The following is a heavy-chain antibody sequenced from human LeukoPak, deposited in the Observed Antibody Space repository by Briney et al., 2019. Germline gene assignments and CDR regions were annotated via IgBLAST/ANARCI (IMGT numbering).Heavy chain of an antibody. J-gene: IGHJ4*02. V-gene: IGHV3-30*02. CDR1: GLTFSSYG. CDR2: VRSDGDIK. D-gene: IGHD6-19*01. CDR3: AKDEVFSSAWYFDY. Sequence: GGSLRLSCAASGLTFSSYGMHWVRQAPGKGLEWVAFVRSDGDIKYYADSVKGRFTISRDNSKNTLYLQMNSLRAEDTAFYYCAKDEVFSSAWYFDYWAREPWSPSPQ.